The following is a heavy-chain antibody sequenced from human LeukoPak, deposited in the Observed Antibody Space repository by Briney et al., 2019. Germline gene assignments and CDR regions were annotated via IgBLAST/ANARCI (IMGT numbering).Heavy chain of an antibody. CDR2: IHHSGAT. J-gene: IGHJ4*02. CDR3: AGTYYYDSSGSIGDY. D-gene: IGHD3-22*01. CDR1: GHSIINSYY. Sequence: PSETLSLTCIVSGHSIINSYYWGWIRQPPGKGLEWIGSIHHSGATYYNPSLKSRVTISVDTSKNQFSLKLSSVTAADTAVYYCAGTYYYDSSGSIGDYWGQGTLVTVSS. V-gene: IGHV4-38-2*02.